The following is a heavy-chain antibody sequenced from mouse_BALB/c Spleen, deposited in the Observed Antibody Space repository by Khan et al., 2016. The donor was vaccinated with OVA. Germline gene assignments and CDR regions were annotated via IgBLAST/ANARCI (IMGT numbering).Heavy chain of an antibody. D-gene: IGHD1-1*02. CDR2: ISSGSSTI. J-gene: IGHJ1*01. CDR1: GFTFSSFG. CDR3: AREDYGHWYFDV. V-gene: IGHV5-17*02. Sequence: EVELVESGGGLVQPGGSRKLSCAASGFTFSSFGMHWVRQAPEKGREWVAYISSGSSTIYFADTVKGRFTISRDNPKNTLFLQMTSLRSEDTAMYYCAREDYGHWYFDVWGAGTTVTVSS.